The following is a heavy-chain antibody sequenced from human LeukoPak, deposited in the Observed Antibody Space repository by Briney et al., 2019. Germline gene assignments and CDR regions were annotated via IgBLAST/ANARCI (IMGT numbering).Heavy chain of an antibody. CDR1: GFTFSSYW. D-gene: IGHD6-19*01. J-gene: IGHJ5*02. V-gene: IGHV3-74*01. CDR3: ARDRKSSGWLNWFDP. CDR2: ISTDGSST. Sequence: PGGSLRLSCAASGFTFSSYWMHWVCQAPGKGLVWVSRISTDGSSTSYADSVKGRFTISRDNSKNTLYLQMNSLRAEDTAVYYCARDRKSSGWLNWFDPWGQGTLVTVSS.